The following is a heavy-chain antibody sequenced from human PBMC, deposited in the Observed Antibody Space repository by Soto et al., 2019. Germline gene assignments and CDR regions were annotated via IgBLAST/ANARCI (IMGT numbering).Heavy chain of an antibody. CDR1: GYTFIDYY. J-gene: IGHJ4*02. Sequence: ASVKVSCKASGYTFIDYYIHWVRQAPGQGLEWMGWISPRSGGTNYAQKFRGRVTITSDTSINTAYMELTRLSSDDTAVYYCTKKGAGAFPFAHWGQGTRVTVSS. V-gene: IGHV1-2*02. CDR2: ISPRSGGT. CDR3: TKKGAGAFPFAH.